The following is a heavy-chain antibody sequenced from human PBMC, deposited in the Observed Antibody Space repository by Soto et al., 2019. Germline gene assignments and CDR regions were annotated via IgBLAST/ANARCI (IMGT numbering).Heavy chain of an antibody. CDR3: ARVPTDRYYDFWSGYSVHDY. D-gene: IGHD3-3*01. CDR2: IIPIFGTA. V-gene: IGHV1-69*13. Sequence: SVKVSCKASGGTFSSYAISWVRQAPGQGLEWMGGIIPIFGTANYAQKFQGRVTITADESTSTAYMELSSLRSEDTAVYYCARVPTDRYYDFWSGYSVHDYWGQGTLVTVSS. CDR1: GGTFSSYA. J-gene: IGHJ4*02.